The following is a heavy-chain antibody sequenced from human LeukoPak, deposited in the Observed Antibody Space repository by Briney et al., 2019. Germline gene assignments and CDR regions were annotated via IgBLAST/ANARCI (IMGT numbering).Heavy chain of an antibody. CDR1: GGSFSGYY. J-gene: IGHJ4*02. D-gene: IGHD6-6*01. Sequence: SETLSLTCAVYGGSFSGYYWSWIRQPPGKGLEWIGEINHSGSTNYNPSLKSRVTISVDTSKNQFSLKLSSVTAADTAVYYCARGLAGSSDPYDYWGQGTLVTVSS. V-gene: IGHV4-34*01. CDR2: INHSGST. CDR3: ARGLAGSSDPYDY.